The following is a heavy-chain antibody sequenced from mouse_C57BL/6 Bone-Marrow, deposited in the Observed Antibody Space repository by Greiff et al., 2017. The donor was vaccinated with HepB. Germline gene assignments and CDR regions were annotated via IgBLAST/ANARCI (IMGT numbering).Heavy chain of an antibody. D-gene: IGHD2-3*01. V-gene: IGHV5-4*01. CDR3: ARDPHGYYPYWYFDV. CDR2: ISDGGSYT. Sequence: EVKLMESGGGLVKPGGSLKLSCAASGFTFSSYAMSWVRQTPEKRLEWVATISDGGSYTYYPDNVKGRFTISRDNAKNNLYLQMSHLKSEDTAMYYCARDPHGYYPYWYFDVWGTGTTVTVSS. CDR1: GFTFSSYA. J-gene: IGHJ1*03.